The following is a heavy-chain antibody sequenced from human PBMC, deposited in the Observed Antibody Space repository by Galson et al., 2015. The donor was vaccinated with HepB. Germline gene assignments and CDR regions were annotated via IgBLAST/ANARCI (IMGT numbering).Heavy chain of an antibody. CDR2: ISYDGSNK. J-gene: IGHJ4*02. D-gene: IGHD2/OR15-2a*01. V-gene: IGHV3-30*04. Sequence: SCKASGFTFSSYAMHWVRQAPGKGLEWVAVISYDGSNKYYADSVKGRFTISRDNSKNTLYLQMNSLRAEDTAVYYCARDEDYYFYGYWGQGTLVTVSS. CDR3: ARDEDYYFYGY. CDR1: GFTFSSYA.